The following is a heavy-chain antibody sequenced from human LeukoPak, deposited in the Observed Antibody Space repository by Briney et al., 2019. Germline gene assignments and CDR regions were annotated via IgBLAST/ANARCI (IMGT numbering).Heavy chain of an antibody. V-gene: IGHV1-2*02. CDR1: GYTFTGYY. CDR2: INPNSGGT. J-gene: IGHJ4*02. CDR3: ARSSTGVVASNY. Sequence: ASVKVSCRASGYTFTGYYMHWVRQAPGQGLEWMGWINPNSGGTNYAQKFQGRVTMTRDTSISTAYMELSRLRSDDTAVYYCARSSTGVVASNYWGQGTLVTVSS. D-gene: IGHD3-22*01.